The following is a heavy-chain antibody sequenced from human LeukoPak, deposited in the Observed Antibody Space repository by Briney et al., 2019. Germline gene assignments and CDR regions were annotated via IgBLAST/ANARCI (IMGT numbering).Heavy chain of an antibody. D-gene: IGHD2-15*01. Sequence: GGSLRLSCAASGFTFSNYAMYWVRQAPGKGLEWVAVIWYDGSNTYYADSVKGRFTISRDNSKNTLYLQMNSLRAEDTAVYYCARGAYCSGGRCPGAFDIWGQGTMVTVPS. CDR1: GFTFSNYA. J-gene: IGHJ3*02. V-gene: IGHV3-33*01. CDR3: ARGAYCSGGRCPGAFDI. CDR2: IWYDGSNT.